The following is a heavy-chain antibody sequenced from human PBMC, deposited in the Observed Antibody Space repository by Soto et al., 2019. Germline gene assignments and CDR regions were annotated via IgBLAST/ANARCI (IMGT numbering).Heavy chain of an antibody. J-gene: IGHJ6*02. Sequence: QVRLVESGGGVVQPGRSLRLSCAASGFSFSTYGMHWVRQAPGKGLEWVAVISYDGSNKYYADSVKGRFTISRDNSKNTLYLQMNSLRAEDTAVYYCAKGIWSQNYYYYGMDVWGQGTTVTVSS. CDR3: AKGIWSQNYYYYGMDV. CDR1: GFSFSTYG. D-gene: IGHD3-10*01. CDR2: ISYDGSNK. V-gene: IGHV3-30*18.